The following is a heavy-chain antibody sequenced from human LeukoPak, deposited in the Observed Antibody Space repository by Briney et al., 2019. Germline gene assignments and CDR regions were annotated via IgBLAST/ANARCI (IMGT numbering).Heavy chain of an antibody. Sequence: ASVKVSCKASGYTFTSYGISWVRQAPGQGLEWMGWINPNSGGTNYAQKFQGRVTMTRDTSISTAYMELSRLRSDDTAVYYCARVTSWGDFDYWGQGTLVTVSS. CDR1: GYTFTSYG. CDR3: ARVTSWGDFDY. D-gene: IGHD3-16*01. V-gene: IGHV1-2*02. J-gene: IGHJ4*02. CDR2: INPNSGGT.